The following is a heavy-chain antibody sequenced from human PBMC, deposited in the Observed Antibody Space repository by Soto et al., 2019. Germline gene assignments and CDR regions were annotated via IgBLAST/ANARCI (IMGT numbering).Heavy chain of an antibody. Sequence: SENLPVTCTVSGGSISRGRYYWGWIRQPPGKGLEWIGSIYYSGSTYYNPSLKSRVTISVDTSKNQFSLKLSSVTAADTAVYYCASQQLVHYFYGMDVWGQGTTVT. J-gene: IGHJ6*02. CDR1: GGSISRGRYY. V-gene: IGHV4-39*01. CDR2: IYYSGST. D-gene: IGHD6-13*01. CDR3: ASQQLVHYFYGMDV.